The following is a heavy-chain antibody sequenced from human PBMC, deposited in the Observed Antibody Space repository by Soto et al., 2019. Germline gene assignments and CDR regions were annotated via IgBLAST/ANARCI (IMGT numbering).Heavy chain of an antibody. CDR1: GFTFSSYS. CDR2: ISSSSSYI. J-gene: IGHJ5*02. D-gene: IGHD3-3*01. Sequence: EVQLVESGGGLVKPGGSLRLSCAASGFTFSSYSMNWVRQAPGKGLEWVSSISSSSSYIYYADSVKGRFTISRDNAKNSLYLQMNSLRAEDTAVYYWARHGRIDYDFWSGYLFDPWGQGTLVTVSS. CDR3: ARHGRIDYDFWSGYLFDP. V-gene: IGHV3-21*01.